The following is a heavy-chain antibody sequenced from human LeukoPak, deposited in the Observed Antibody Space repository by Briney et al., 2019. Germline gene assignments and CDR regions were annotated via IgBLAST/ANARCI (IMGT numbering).Heavy chain of an antibody. CDR1: GFTFSSYA. J-gene: IGHJ6*02. CDR3: ARDVIPYSSGWYTRFNYYYYYGMDV. V-gene: IGHV3-33*08. CDR2: IWYDGSNK. Sequence: GGSLRLSCAASGFTFSSYAMSWVRQAPGKGLEWVAVIWYDGSNKYYADSVKGRFTISRDNSKNTLYLQMNSLRAEDTAVYYCARDVIPYSSGWYTRFNYYYYYGMDVWGQGTTVTVS. D-gene: IGHD6-13*01.